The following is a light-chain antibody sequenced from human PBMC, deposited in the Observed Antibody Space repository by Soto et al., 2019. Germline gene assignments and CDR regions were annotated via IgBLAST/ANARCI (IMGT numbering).Light chain of an antibody. J-gene: IGLJ3*02. CDR1: SSNVGTYNL. Sequence: QSALTQPASVSGSPGQSITISCTGASSNVGTYNLVSWYQQHPGKAPKLMIYEGSKRPSAVSHRFSGSKSGNTASLTVSGLKAEDEAEYYCQSYSGSNPWVIGGGTKLTVL. V-gene: IGLV2-14*02. CDR2: EGS. CDR3: QSYSGSNPWV.